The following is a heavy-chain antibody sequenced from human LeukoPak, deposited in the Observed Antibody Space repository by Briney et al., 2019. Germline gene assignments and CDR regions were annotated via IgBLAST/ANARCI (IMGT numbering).Heavy chain of an antibody. CDR1: GFTFSSYG. Sequence: GGSLRLSCAASGFTFSSYGMHWVRQAPGKGLEWVAVISYDGSNKYYADSVKGRFTISRDNSKNTLYLKMNSLRAEDTAVYYCARATYNWNYCFDYWGQGTLVTVSS. D-gene: IGHD1-7*01. V-gene: IGHV3-30*03. CDR2: ISYDGSNK. J-gene: IGHJ4*02. CDR3: ARATYNWNYCFDY.